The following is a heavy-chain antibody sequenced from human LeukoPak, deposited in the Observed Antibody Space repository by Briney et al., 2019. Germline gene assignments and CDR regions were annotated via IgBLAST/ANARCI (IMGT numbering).Heavy chain of an antibody. D-gene: IGHD3-16*01. Sequence: GGSLRLSCAASGFTFSNAWMSWVRQAPGKGLEWVSAISGSGGSTYYADSVKGRFTISRDNSKNTLYLQMNSLRAEDTAVYYCAKGYYDYVWGSAFVLWGQGTLVTVSS. CDR1: GFTFSNAW. V-gene: IGHV3-23*01. CDR2: ISGSGGST. J-gene: IGHJ4*02. CDR3: AKGYYDYVWGSAFVL.